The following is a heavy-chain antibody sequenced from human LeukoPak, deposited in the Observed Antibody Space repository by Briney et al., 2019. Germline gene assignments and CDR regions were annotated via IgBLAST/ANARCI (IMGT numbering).Heavy chain of an antibody. CDR1: GFTFSSYG. V-gene: IGHV3-30*18. J-gene: IGHJ4*02. Sequence: GSLRLSCAASGFTFSSYGMHWIRQAPGKGLEWVAVTSYDGNNKYYADSVKGRFTISRDNSKNTLNLQMNSLRTEDTAVYYCAKDRGYCSGGSCTHIDYWGQGTLVTVSS. D-gene: IGHD2-15*01. CDR2: TSYDGNNK. CDR3: AKDRGYCSGGSCTHIDY.